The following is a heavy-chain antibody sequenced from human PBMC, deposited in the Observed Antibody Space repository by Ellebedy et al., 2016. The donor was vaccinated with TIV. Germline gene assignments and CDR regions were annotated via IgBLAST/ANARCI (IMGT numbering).Heavy chain of an antibody. J-gene: IGHJ5*02. CDR2: ISPNNGVT. CDR1: GYTFTSYG. Sequence: ASVKVSXKASGYTFTSYGISWVRQAPGQGLEWMGWISPNNGVTNYAQKLQGRVTMTTDTSTNTAYMELRSLRSDDTAVYYCARDNDRNWLDPWGQGTLVIVSS. D-gene: IGHD1-1*01. CDR3: ARDNDRNWLDP. V-gene: IGHV1-18*01.